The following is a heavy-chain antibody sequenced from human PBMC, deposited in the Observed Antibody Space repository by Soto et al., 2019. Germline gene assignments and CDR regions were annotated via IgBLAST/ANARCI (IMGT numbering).Heavy chain of an antibody. CDR2: ISGSGGST. Sequence: EVQLLESGGGLVQPGGSLRLSCAASGFTFSSYAMSWVRQAPGKGLEWVSAISGSGGSTYYADSVEGRFTISRDNSKNTLYLQMNSLRAEDTVVYYCAKEEAGIFGVGIPFDYWGRGTLVTVSS. CDR1: GFTFSSYA. D-gene: IGHD3-3*01. V-gene: IGHV3-23*01. CDR3: AKEEAGIFGVGIPFDY. J-gene: IGHJ4*02.